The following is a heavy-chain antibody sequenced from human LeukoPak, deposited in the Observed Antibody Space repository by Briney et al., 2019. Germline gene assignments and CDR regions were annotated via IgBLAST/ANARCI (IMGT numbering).Heavy chain of an antibody. CDR1: GFTFSSYD. V-gene: IGHV3-13*01. Sequence: GGSLRLSCAASGFTFSSYDMHWVRQATGKGLEWVSAIGTAGDTYYPGSVKGRFTISRENAMNSLYLRMNSLRAGDTAVYYCAREGRDGRGWYYFDYWGQGTLVTVSS. CDR2: IGTAGDT. D-gene: IGHD5-24*01. J-gene: IGHJ4*02. CDR3: AREGRDGRGWYYFDY.